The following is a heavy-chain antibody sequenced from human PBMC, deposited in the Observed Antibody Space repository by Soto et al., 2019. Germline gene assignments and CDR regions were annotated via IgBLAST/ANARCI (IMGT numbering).Heavy chain of an antibody. CDR1: GYMFTKSA. D-gene: IGHD4-17*01. V-gene: IGHV3-15*01. J-gene: IGHJ4*02. Sequence: SCKASGYMFTKSAMHWVRQAPGKGLEWVGRIKSKTDGGTTDYAAPVKGRFTISRDDSKNTLYLQMNSLKTEDTAVYYCTTLAFPTTVTTSDYWGQGTLVTVSS. CDR3: TTLAFPTTVTTSDY. CDR2: IKSKTDGGTT.